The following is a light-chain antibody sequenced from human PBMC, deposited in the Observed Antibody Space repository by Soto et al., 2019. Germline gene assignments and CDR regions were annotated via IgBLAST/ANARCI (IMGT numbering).Light chain of an antibody. J-gene: IGKJ5*01. Sequence: IVMTQSPATLSVAPGQRLTFSCRATPALSRKLTWFQHNPGPAPRLLLSSASTGATGIPPRFSGSGTGTGLDLTISSIKPEDVAVDYYQQRHYWTSAITFGQGTRLEIK. CDR3: QQRHYWTSAIT. V-gene: IGKV3-15*01. CDR2: SAS. CDR1: PALSRK.